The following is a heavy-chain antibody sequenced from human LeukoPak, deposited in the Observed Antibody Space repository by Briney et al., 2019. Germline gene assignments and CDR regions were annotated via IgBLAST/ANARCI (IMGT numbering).Heavy chain of an antibody. D-gene: IGHD4-23*01. CDR1: GFTFSSYA. J-gene: IGHJ3*02. V-gene: IGHV3-23*01. CDR3: AKGLFGGNSRAFDI. Sequence: GGSLRLSCSPSGFTFSSYAMRGARQAPGKGVEGVSAISGSGGSTYYEDSVKGRFTISRDNSKNTLYLQMNSLRAEDTAVYYCAKGLFGGNSRAFDIWGQGTMVTVSS. CDR2: ISGSGGST.